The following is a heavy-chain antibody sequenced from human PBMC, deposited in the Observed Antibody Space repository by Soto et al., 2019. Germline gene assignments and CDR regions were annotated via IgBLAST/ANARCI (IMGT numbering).Heavy chain of an antibody. CDR2: ISSSSSYI. CDR3: ARDLGYWSSTSGHIRVTDYYYYGMDV. V-gene: IGHV3-21*01. D-gene: IGHD2-2*02. J-gene: IGHJ6*02. CDR1: GFTFSSYS. Sequence: GGSLRLSCAASGFTFSSYSMNWVRQAPGKGLEWVSSISSSSSYIYYADPVKGRFTISRDNAKNSLYLQMNSLRAEDTAVDYCARDLGYWSSTSGHIRVTDYYYYGMDVWGQGTTVNVS.